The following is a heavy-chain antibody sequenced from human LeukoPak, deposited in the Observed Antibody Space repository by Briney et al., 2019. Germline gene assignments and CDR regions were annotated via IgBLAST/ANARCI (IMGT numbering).Heavy chain of an antibody. V-gene: IGHV1-2*06. Sequence: GASVKVSCKASGYTFTTYALNWVRQAPGQGLEWMGRINPNSGGTNYAQKFQGRVTMTRDTSISTAYMELSRLRSDDTAVYYCARAYMGFGELFAGVLTHVFDPWGQGTLVTVSS. D-gene: IGHD3-10*01. CDR1: GYTFTTYA. J-gene: IGHJ5*02. CDR3: ARAYMGFGELFAGVLTHVFDP. CDR2: INPNSGGT.